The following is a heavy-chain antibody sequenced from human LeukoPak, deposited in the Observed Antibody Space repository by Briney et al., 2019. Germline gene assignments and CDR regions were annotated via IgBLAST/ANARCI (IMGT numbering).Heavy chain of an antibody. D-gene: IGHD3-10*02. V-gene: IGHV3-30*02. CDR1: GFTFSSYG. CDR3: AKSRVRGVYYFDY. Sequence: GGSLRLPCAASGFTFSSYGMHWVRQAPGKGLEWVAVIWYDGSNEDYADSVKGRFTISRDNSKNTLYLQMNSLRAEDSAVYYCAKSRVRGVYYFDYWGQGTLVTVSS. CDR2: IWYDGSNE. J-gene: IGHJ4*02.